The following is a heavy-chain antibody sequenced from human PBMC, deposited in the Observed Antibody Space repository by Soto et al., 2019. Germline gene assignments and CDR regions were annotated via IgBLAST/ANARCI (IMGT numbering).Heavy chain of an antibody. CDR2: IHYSGST. D-gene: IGHD5-12*01. J-gene: IGHJ4*02. Sequence: PSETLSLTCTVSGDSISSGGYSWTWIRQHPGKALEWIGNIHYSGSTFYNPTLKSRLSISVDTSKNQFSLKMNSVTAADTAVYYCAREGSSGSYYFDSWGQGTRVTVSS. CDR1: GDSISSGGYS. CDR3: AREGSSGSYYFDS. V-gene: IGHV4-31*03.